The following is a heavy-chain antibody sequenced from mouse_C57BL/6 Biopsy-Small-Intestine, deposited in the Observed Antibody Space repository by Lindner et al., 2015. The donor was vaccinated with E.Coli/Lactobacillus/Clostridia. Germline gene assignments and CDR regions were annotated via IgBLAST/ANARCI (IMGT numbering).Heavy chain of an antibody. CDR1: GYTFTSYG. D-gene: IGHD2-3*01. CDR3: ARDDGYSLVGYAMDY. V-gene: IGHV1-81*01. J-gene: IGHJ4*01. Sequence: VQLQESGAELARPGASVKLSCKASGYTFTSYGISWVKQRTGQGLEWIGEIYPRSGNTYYNEKFKGKATLTADKSSSTAYMELRSLTSEDSAVYFRARDDGYSLVGYAMDYWGQGTSVTVSS. CDR2: IYPRSGNT.